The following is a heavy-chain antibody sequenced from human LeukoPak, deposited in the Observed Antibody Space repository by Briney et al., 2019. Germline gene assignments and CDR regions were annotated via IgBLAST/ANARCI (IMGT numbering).Heavy chain of an antibody. J-gene: IGHJ4*02. CDR1: GFTFSDYG. V-gene: IGHV3-30*18. Sequence: PGRSLRLSCAVSGFTFSDYGMHWVRQAPGKGLEWVAVISFDGSNKYYADSVKGRFTISRDNSKNTLYLQMNSLRAEDTAVYYCVKDRTGTYTLDYWGQGTLVTVSS. CDR2: ISFDGSNK. D-gene: IGHD3-10*01. CDR3: VKDRTGTYTLDY.